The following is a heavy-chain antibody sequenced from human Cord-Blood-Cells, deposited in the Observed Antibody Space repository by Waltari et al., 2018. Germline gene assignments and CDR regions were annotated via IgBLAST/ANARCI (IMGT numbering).Heavy chain of an antibody. J-gene: IGHJ5*02. Sequence: QVQLQQWGAGLLKPSETLSLPCAVYGGPFSGCYWSWIRQPPGKGLEWIGEINHSGSTNYNPSLKSRVTISVDTSKNQFSLKLSSVTTADTAVYYCARGLAAAPYLFDPWGQGTLVTVSS. CDR2: INHSGST. D-gene: IGHD6-25*01. CDR1: GGPFSGCY. CDR3: ARGLAAAPYLFDP. V-gene: IGHV4-34*01.